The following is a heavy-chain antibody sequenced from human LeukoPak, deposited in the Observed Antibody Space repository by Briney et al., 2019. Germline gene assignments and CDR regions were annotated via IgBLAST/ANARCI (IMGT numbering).Heavy chain of an antibody. CDR1: GFTFDDYG. CDR3: ARAGWELLLAFDI. V-gene: IGHV3-20*04. J-gene: IGHJ3*02. Sequence: GGSLRLSCAASGFTFDDYGMSWVRQAPGKGLEWVSGINWSGGSTGYADSVKGRFTISRDKAKNSLYLQINSLRAEDTAFYYCARAGWELLLAFDIWGQGTMVTVSS. CDR2: INWSGGST. D-gene: IGHD1-26*01.